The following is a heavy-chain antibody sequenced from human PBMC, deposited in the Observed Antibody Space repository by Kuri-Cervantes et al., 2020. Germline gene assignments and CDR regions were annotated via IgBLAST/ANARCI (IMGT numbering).Heavy chain of an antibody. J-gene: IGHJ4*02. CDR2: IFSNDEK. D-gene: IGHD3-10*01. Sequence: SGPTLVKPTQTLTLTCTFSGFSLSTSGMRVSWIRQPPGKALEWLAHIFSNDEKSYSTSLKSRLTITKDTSKNQVVLTMTNMDPVDTATYYCTHRRRTSGTYYIDYWGQGTLVTVSS. CDR3: THRRRTSGTYYIDY. V-gene: IGHV2-5*08. CDR1: GFSLSTSGMR.